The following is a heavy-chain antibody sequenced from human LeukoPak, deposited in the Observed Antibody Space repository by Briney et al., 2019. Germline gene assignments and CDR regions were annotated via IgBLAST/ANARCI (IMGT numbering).Heavy chain of an antibody. D-gene: IGHD3-3*01. Sequence: GGSLRLSCAVSGFTFSTYWMSWVRQAPGKGLEWVANIKQDGSEKYYVDSVKGRFTISRDNAKNSLYLQMNSLRAEDTAVYYCAKDLGYYDFWSGVDYWGQGTLVTVSS. CDR1: GFTFSTYW. J-gene: IGHJ4*02. CDR2: IKQDGSEK. V-gene: IGHV3-7*01. CDR3: AKDLGYYDFWSGVDY.